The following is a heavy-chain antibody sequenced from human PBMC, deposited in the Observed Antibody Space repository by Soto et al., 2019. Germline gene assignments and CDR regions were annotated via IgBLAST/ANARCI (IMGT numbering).Heavy chain of an antibody. V-gene: IGHV1-8*01. CDR1: GYTFTTYD. Sequence: QVQLVQSGAEVKKPGASVKVSCKASGYTFTTYDISWVRQAPGLGLEWMGWLNPSTGNLGSAPKIHGRITMTRDTSKGRAYMELSSLRSEDTAVYYCSRGAYHYDSLRGFENWGRGSLVTVSS. D-gene: IGHD3-22*01. CDR2: LNPSTGNL. J-gene: IGHJ2*01. CDR3: SRGAYHYDSLRGFEN.